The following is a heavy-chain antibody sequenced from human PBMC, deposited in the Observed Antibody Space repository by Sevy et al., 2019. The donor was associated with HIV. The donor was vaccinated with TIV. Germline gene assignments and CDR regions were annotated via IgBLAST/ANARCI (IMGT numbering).Heavy chain of an antibody. J-gene: IGHJ6*02. D-gene: IGHD2-2*02. V-gene: IGHV3-33*06. Sequence: GGSLRLSCAASGFTFSSYGMHWVRQAPGKGLEWVAVIWYDGSNKYYADSVKGRFTISRDNSKNTLYLQMNSLRAEDTAVYYCAKGTLVVPTVIYYYYGMSVWGQGTTVTVSS. CDR1: GFTFSSYG. CDR2: IWYDGSNK. CDR3: AKGTLVVPTVIYYYYGMSV.